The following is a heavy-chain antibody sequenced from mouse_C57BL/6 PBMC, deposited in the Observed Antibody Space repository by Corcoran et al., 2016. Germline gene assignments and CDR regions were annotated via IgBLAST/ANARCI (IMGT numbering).Heavy chain of an antibody. CDR1: VYSFTGYT. J-gene: IGHJ1*03. CDR2: IYPGSGNT. D-gene: IGHD1-1*01. CDR3: ARWRVLYPLYV. Sequence: QVQLQQSGPELVKPWASVKRDCKASVYSFTGYTIHRVKQRPGQRLEWIGWIYPGSGNTKYNEQFKGKATLTVDKSSSTADMQLSSLTSEDSAVYYCARWRVLYPLYVWGTGTTVTVSS. V-gene: IGHV1-66*01.